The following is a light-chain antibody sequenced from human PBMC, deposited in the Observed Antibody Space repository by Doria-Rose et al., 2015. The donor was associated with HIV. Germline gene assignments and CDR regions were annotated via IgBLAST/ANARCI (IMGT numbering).Light chain of an antibody. CDR2: GNN. CDR3: QSYDSGLSAWV. Sequence: SGAPGQRITISCTGSSSNIGADYDVHWYQQFPGTAPKLLMYGNNNRPSGVPDRFSGSKSGTSASLAISGLQAEDEADYHCQSYDSGLSAWVFGGGTKLTVL. V-gene: IGLV1-40*01. CDR1: SSNIGADYD. J-gene: IGLJ3*02.